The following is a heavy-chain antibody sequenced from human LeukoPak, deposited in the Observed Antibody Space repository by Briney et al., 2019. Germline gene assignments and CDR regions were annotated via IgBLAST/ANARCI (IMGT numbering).Heavy chain of an antibody. CDR2: ISSSGGST. Sequence: GGSLRLSCAASGFPFSSYAITWFRQAPGKGLEWVSPISSSGGSTYYADSVKGRFTISRDNSKNTLYLHMNNLRAEDTAVYYCAKNRRPVAGPEHLDYWGQGTLVTVSS. V-gene: IGHV3-23*01. CDR3: AKNRRPVAGPEHLDY. D-gene: IGHD6-19*01. CDR1: GFPFSSYA. J-gene: IGHJ4*02.